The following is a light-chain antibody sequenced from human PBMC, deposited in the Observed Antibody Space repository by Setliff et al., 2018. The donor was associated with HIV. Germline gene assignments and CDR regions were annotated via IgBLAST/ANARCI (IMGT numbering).Light chain of an antibody. CDR3: CSYAGSKTFNRR. Sequence: QSVLTQPAAVSGSPGQSITISCTGSSSNIGNYNLVSWYQQVPGKAPRLMIFEDNKRPSGVSDRFSGSKSAYTASLTISGHQAGDESDYYCCSYAGSKTFNRRFGGGTK. CDR2: EDN. CDR1: SSNIGNYNL. J-gene: IGLJ2*01. V-gene: IGLV2-23*02.